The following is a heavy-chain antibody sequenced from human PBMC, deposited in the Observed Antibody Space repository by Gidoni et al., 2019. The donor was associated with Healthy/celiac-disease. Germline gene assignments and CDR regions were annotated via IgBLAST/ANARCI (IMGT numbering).Heavy chain of an antibody. CDR1: GGTFSSYA. CDR3: ARSIGYGNFDY. J-gene: IGHJ4*02. D-gene: IGHD5-12*01. Sequence: QVQLVQSGAEVKTPGSSVKVSCQASGGTFSSYAISWVRQAPGHRLEWMGRIIPILGIANYAQKSQGRVTITAEKSTRTAYMELSSLRSEDTAVYYCARSIGYGNFDYWGQGTLVTVSS. CDR2: IIPILGIA. V-gene: IGHV1-69*04.